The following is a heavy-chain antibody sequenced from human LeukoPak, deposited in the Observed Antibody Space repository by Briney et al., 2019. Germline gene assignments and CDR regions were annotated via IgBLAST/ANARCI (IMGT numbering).Heavy chain of an antibody. CDR2: ISGSGGST. D-gene: IGHD6-19*01. Sequence: PGGSLRLSCAASGFTFDTYAMNWVRQAPGKGLEWVSVISGSGGSTHYADSVKGRFTISRDNSRNTLYLQMNSLRAEDTALYYCAKDAMAVAGNVNWFDPWGQGTLVTVSS. V-gene: IGHV3-23*01. J-gene: IGHJ5*02. CDR1: GFTFDTYA. CDR3: AKDAMAVAGNVNWFDP.